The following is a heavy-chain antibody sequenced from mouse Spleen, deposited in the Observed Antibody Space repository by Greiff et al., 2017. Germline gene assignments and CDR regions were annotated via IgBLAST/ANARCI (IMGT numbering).Heavy chain of an antibody. CDR1: GFTFSSYA. CDR2: ISSGGGNT. CDR3: ARHRTGPYFDY. V-gene: IGHV5-9*01. J-gene: IGHJ2*01. Sequence: EVMLVESGGGLVKLGGSLKLSCAASGFTFSSYAMSWVRQTPEKRLEWVATISSGGGNTYYPDSVKGRFTISRDNAKNTLYLQMSSLKSEDTAMYYCARHRTGPYFDYWGQGTTLTVSS.